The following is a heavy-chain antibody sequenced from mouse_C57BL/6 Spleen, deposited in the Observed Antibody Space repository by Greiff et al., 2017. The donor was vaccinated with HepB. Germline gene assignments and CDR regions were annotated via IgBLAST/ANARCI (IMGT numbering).Heavy chain of an antibody. Sequence: EVQLVESGGGLVQPKGSLKLSCAASGFSFNTYAMNWVRQAPGKGLEWVARIRSKSNNYATYYADSVKDRFTISRDDSESMLYLQMNNLKTEDTARYYCVRQEAGAYYAMDYWGQGTSVTVSS. CDR1: GFSFNTYA. CDR3: VRQEAGAYYAMDY. D-gene: IGHD3-2*02. J-gene: IGHJ4*01. V-gene: IGHV10-1*01. CDR2: IRSKSNNYAT.